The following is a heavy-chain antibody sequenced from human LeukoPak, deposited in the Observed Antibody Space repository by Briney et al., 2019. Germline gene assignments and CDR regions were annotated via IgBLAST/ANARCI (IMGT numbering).Heavy chain of an antibody. V-gene: IGHV4-4*07. CDR2: IYTSGST. CDR3: ARENSASYREFDY. D-gene: IGHD1-26*01. J-gene: IGHJ4*02. CDR1: GGSISSYY. Sequence: PSETLSLTCTVSGGSISSYYWSWIRQPAGKGLEWIGRIYTSGSTNYNASLKSRVSMSVDTSKNQFSLKLSSATAADTAVFYCARENSASYREFDYWGQGTLVTVSS.